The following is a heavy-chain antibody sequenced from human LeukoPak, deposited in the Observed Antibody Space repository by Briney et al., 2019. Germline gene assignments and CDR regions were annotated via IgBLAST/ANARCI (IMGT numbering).Heavy chain of an antibody. J-gene: IGHJ4*02. D-gene: IGHD6-13*01. V-gene: IGHV4-34*01. CDR2: ISHSGST. Sequence: XETLSLTCAVYGGSFSGYYWSWIRQPPGKGLEWIGEISHSGSTNYNPSLKSRVTISVDTSKNQFSLKLSSVTAADTAVYYCARTAAGMSFPIDYWGQGTLVTVSS. CDR3: ARTAAGMSFPIDY. CDR1: GGSFSGYY.